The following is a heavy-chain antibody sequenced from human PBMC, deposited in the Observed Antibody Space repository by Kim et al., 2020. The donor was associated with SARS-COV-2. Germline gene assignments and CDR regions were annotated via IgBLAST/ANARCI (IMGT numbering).Heavy chain of an antibody. J-gene: IGHJ3*02. CDR3: AKDRTYSGNDQCSFDI. V-gene: IGHV3-23*01. D-gene: IGHD4-4*01. Sequence: SLQVRFIISRDNSENTLFLQMSSLRAEDTSVYYCAKDRTYSGNDQCSFDIWGQGTVVTVSS.